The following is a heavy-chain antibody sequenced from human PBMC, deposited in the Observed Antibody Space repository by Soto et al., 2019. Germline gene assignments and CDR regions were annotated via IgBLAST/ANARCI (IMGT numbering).Heavy chain of an antibody. CDR2: IIPIFGTA. V-gene: IGHV1-69*13. Sequence: SVKVSCKASGGTFSSYAISWVRQAPGQGLEWMGGIIPIFGTANYAQKFQGRVTITADESTSTAYMELSSLRSEDTAVYYCARAEVLRYFDWFYPFDYWGQGPLVPVSS. CDR3: ARAEVLRYFDWFYPFDY. CDR1: GGTFSSYA. D-gene: IGHD3-9*01. J-gene: IGHJ4*02.